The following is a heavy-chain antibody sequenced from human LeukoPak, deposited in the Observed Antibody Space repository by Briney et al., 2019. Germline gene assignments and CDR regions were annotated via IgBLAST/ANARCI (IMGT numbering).Heavy chain of an antibody. CDR1: GFTFNTYW. CDR3: ARLQWGVAGGRYYFDY. V-gene: IGHV3-7*01. CDR2: IKQDGSEK. J-gene: IGHJ4*02. Sequence: GGSLRLSCLASGFTFNTYWMTWVRQAPGKGLEWVANIKQDGSEKYYVDSVKGRFTISRDNAKNSLYLQMNSLRAEDTAVYYCARLQWGVAGGRYYFDYWGQGTLVTVSS. D-gene: IGHD6-19*01.